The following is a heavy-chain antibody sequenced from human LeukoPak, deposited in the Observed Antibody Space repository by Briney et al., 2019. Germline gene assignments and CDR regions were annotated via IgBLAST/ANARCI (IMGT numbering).Heavy chain of an antibody. CDR2: TYYRSKWYN. V-gene: IGHV6-1*01. CDR3: AREQLMVYYYFDL. J-gene: IGHJ2*01. CDR1: GDSVSSDNAT. D-gene: IGHD3-10*01. Sequence: PSQTLSLTCAISGDSVSSDNATWNWIRLSPSRGLEWLGRTYYRSKWYNDFAASVRGRIAIDPETAKNQFSLQLNSVTPEDSAIYLRAREQLMVYYYFDLWGRGTQVTVSS.